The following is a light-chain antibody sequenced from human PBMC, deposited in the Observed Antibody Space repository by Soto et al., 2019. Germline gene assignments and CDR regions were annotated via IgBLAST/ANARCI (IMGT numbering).Light chain of an antibody. CDR3: QRYGTSLTLT. CDR2: GAS. Sequence: EIVLTQSPGTLSLSPGDRATLSCRASQSVSSNYLAWYQQKPGQAPRLLIYGASSRATGIPDRFSGSGSGTDFTLTISRLEPEDFAVYYCQRYGTSLTLTLGGGTRVDIK. V-gene: IGKV3-20*01. J-gene: IGKJ4*01. CDR1: QSVSSNY.